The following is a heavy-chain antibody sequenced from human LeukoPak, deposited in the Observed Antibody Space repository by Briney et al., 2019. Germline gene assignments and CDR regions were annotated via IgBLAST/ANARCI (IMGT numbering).Heavy chain of an antibody. CDR3: ARETPRLSSGYYYGLRY. CDR2: TYYRSKWYN. J-gene: IGHJ4*02. Sequence: SQTLSLTCAISGDSVSSNSAAWNWIRQSPSRGLEWLGRTYYRSKWYNDYAVSVKSRITINPDTSKNQFSLQLNSVTPEDTAVYYCARETPRLSSGYYYGLRYWGQGTLVTVSS. V-gene: IGHV6-1*01. CDR1: GDSVSSNSAA. D-gene: IGHD3-22*01.